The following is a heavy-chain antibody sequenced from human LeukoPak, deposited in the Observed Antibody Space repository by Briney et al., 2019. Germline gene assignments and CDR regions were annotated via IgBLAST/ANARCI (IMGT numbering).Heavy chain of an antibody. J-gene: IGHJ1*01. V-gene: IGHV4-34*01. CDR2: INHSGST. CDR1: GGSFSGYY. Sequence: SETLSLTCAVYGGSFSGYYWSWIRQPPGKGLEWIGEINHSGSTNYNPSLRSRVTISVDTSKNQFSLKLSSVTAADTAVYYCARGLKLRRYFQHWGQGTLVTVSS. CDR3: ARGLKLRRYFQH. D-gene: IGHD6-6*01.